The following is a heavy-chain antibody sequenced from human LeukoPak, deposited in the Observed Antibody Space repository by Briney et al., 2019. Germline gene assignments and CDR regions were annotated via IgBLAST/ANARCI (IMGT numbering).Heavy chain of an antibody. Sequence: GGSLRLSCAASGFTCSDYYMSWIRQAPAKGLEWVSVISGSGENTHYADSVKGRFTISRDNSKNTLYLQMNSLRAEDTAVYYCARDLRGYSGYDSDFWGQGTLVTVSS. V-gene: IGHV3-23*01. D-gene: IGHD5-12*01. CDR1: GFTCSDYY. J-gene: IGHJ4*02. CDR3: ARDLRGYSGYDSDF. CDR2: ISGSGENT.